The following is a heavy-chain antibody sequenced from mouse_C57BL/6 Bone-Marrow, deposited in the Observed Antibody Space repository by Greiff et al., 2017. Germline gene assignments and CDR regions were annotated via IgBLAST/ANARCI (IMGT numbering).Heavy chain of an antibody. CDR2: IYPSDSET. V-gene: IGHV1-61*01. CDR3: ARSGYYAYYYAMDY. Sequence: QVQLKQPGAELVRPGSSVKLSCKASGYTFTSYWMDWVKQRPGQGLEWIGNIYPSDSETHYNQKFKDKATLTVDKSSSTAYMQLSSLTSEDSAVYYCARSGYYAYYYAMDYWGQGTSVTVSS. D-gene: IGHD2-3*01. J-gene: IGHJ4*01. CDR1: GYTFTSYW.